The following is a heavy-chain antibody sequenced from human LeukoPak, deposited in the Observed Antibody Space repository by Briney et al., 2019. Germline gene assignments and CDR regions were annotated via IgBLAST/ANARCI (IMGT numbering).Heavy chain of an antibody. J-gene: IGHJ5*02. CDR1: GGSFSGYY. Sequence: SETLSLTCAVYGGSFSGYYWSWIRQPPGKGLEWIGEINHSGSTNYNPSLKSRVTISVDTSKNQFSLKLSSVTAADTAVYYCARSLGGWFDPWGQGTLVTVSS. CDR2: INHSGST. V-gene: IGHV4-34*01. D-gene: IGHD1-26*01. CDR3: ARSLGGWFDP.